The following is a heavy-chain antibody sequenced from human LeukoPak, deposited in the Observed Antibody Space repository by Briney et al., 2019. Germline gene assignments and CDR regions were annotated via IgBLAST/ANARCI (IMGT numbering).Heavy chain of an antibody. CDR1: GYAFTSYA. CDR2: INAGNGNT. CDR3: ARVQPAAIDAFDI. Sequence: ASVKVSCKASGYAFTSYAMHWVRQAPGQRLEWMGWINAGNGNTKYSQKFQGRVTITRDTSASTAYMELSSLRSEDTAVYYCARVQPAAIDAFDIWGQGTMVTVSS. V-gene: IGHV1-3*01. J-gene: IGHJ3*02. D-gene: IGHD2-2*01.